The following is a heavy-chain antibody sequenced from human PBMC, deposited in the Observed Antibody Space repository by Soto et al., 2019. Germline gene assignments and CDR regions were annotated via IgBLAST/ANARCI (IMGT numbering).Heavy chain of an antibody. Sequence: QVQLVQSGAEVKKPGSSVKVSCKASGGSFTSFIVTWVRQAPGQGLEWMGRIIPVLDVEYYAQKFQGRLTITAYKSTNTAYMELRSLRSEDTAVYYCAKSPNPGSATPSHYGMDVWGLGTTVTVSS. D-gene: IGHD2-15*01. V-gene: IGHV1-69*02. CDR2: IIPVLDVE. CDR3: AKSPNPGSATPSHYGMDV. CDR1: GGSFTSFI. J-gene: IGHJ6*02.